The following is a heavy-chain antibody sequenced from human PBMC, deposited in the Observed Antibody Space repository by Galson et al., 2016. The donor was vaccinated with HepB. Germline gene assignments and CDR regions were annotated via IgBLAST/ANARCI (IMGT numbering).Heavy chain of an antibody. CDR3: ARHLVLPMVRGVSDY. D-gene: IGHD3-10*01. CDR1: RFTFSNYN. CDR2: ISSTSTTI. V-gene: IGHV3-48*02. Sequence: SLRLSCAASRFTFSNYNMNWVRQAPGKGLEWVSYISSTSTTIYYADSVKGRFTISRANARNSLYLQMNSLRDDDTAGYYCARHLVLPMVRGVSDYWGQGTRVTVSS. J-gene: IGHJ4*02.